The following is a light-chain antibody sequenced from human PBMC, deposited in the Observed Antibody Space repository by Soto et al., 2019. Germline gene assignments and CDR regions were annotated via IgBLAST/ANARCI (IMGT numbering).Light chain of an antibody. CDR3: QQYDWAPRT. J-gene: IGKJ1*01. CDR1: QSISSTY. Sequence: EVVLTQSPGTVSLSPGERATLSCRASQSISSTYLAWYQHKPGQAPRLLIYGASSRATGIPDRFSGSGSGTDFTLTISSLEPEDVAVYYCQQYDWAPRTFGPGTKVDI. V-gene: IGKV3-20*01. CDR2: GAS.